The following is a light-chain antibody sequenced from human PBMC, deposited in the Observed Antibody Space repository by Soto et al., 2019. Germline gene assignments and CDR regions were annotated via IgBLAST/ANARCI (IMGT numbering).Light chain of an antibody. J-gene: IGLJ2*01. Sequence: QSALTQPASVSGSPGQSITISCTGTSSDVGGYNDVSWYQQHPGKAPKLMIFEVSKRHSGVSNRFSGSKSGNTASLTLSGIQAEDEADYYCSSYTSSSTLVVFGGGTQLTVL. V-gene: IGLV2-14*01. CDR1: SSDVGGYND. CDR2: EVS. CDR3: SSYTSSSTLVV.